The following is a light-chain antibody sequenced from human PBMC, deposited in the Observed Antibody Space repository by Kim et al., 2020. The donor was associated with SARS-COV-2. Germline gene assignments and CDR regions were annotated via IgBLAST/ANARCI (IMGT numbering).Light chain of an antibody. V-gene: IGKV3-15*01. Sequence: PGARAALSCRARQSFGSNLTWYQQRPGQAPSLLIYAASIRATGIPARFSGSGSGTEFTLTISSLQSEDFAVYYCQQYNNWPPELTFGGGTKVDIK. CDR3: QQYNNWPPELT. J-gene: IGKJ4*01. CDR1: QSFGSN. CDR2: AAS.